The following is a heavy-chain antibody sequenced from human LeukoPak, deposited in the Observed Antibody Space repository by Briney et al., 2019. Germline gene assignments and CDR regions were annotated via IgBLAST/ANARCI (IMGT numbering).Heavy chain of an antibody. D-gene: IGHD2-21*01. J-gene: IGHJ4*02. V-gene: IGHV3-48*03. CDR1: GFTFSSYE. CDR2: ISSSGTPI. Sequence: PGGSVTLFCAASGFTFSSYEMKCVRGSPGKAVEGVSYISSSGTPIHYVDSVKGRFTISRDNAKNSLFLQMNSLRAEDKAVYYCAREKTACGGDCYDSWGQGTLVTVSS. CDR3: AREKTACGGDCYDS.